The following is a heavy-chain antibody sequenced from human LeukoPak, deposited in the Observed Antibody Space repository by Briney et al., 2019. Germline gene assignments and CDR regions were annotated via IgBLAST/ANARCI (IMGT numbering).Heavy chain of an antibody. Sequence: PSETLSLTCTVSGGSISSSSYYWGWIRQPPGKGLEWIGSTYYSGSTYYNPSLRSRVTISVDTSKNQFSLKLSSVTAADTAVYYCARRWPPDYWGQGTLVTVSS. V-gene: IGHV4-39*01. J-gene: IGHJ4*02. CDR1: GGSISSSSYY. CDR3: ARRWPPDY. CDR2: TYYSGST. D-gene: IGHD2-15*01.